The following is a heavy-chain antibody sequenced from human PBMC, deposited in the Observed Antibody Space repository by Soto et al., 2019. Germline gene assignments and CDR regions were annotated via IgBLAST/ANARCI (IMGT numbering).Heavy chain of an antibody. CDR2: IVVGSGNT. CDR1: GFTFTSSA. Sequence: SVKVSCKASGFTFTSSAVQWVRQARGQRLEWIGWIVVGSGNTNYAQKFQERVTITRDMSTSTAYMELSSLRSEDTAVYYCAATSDSCGGDCYSNYWGQGTLVTVSS. J-gene: IGHJ4*02. V-gene: IGHV1-58*01. D-gene: IGHD2-21*02. CDR3: AATSDSCGGDCYSNY.